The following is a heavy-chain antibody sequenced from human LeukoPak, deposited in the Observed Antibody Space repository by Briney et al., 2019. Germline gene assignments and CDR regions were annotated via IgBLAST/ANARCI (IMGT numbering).Heavy chain of an antibody. V-gene: IGHV3-7*05. J-gene: IGHJ4*02. CDR1: GFTFSSHW. CDR2: IKQDGSEK. Sequence: GGSLRLSCAASGFTFSSHWMSWVRQAPGKGLEWVANIKQDGSEKYYVDSVKGRFTISRDNAKNSLYLQMNSLRAEDKAVYFCASRSGYTSSWSAFDNWGQGTLVTVSS. D-gene: IGHD6-13*01. CDR3: ASRSGYTSSWSAFDN.